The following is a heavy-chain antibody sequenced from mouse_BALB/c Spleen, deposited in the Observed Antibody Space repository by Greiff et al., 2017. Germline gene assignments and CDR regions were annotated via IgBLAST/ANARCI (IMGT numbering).Heavy chain of an antibody. CDR3: ATSYYGNYGFAY. D-gene: IGHD2-10*01. CDR2: ISSGGST. CDR1: GFTFSSYA. Sequence: EGQGVESGGGLVKPGGSLKLSCAASGFTFSSYAMSWVRQTPEKRLEWVASISSGGSTYYPDSVKGRFTISRDNARNILYLQMSSLRSEDTAMYYCATSYYGNYGFAYWGQGTLVTVSA. J-gene: IGHJ3*01. V-gene: IGHV5-6-5*01.